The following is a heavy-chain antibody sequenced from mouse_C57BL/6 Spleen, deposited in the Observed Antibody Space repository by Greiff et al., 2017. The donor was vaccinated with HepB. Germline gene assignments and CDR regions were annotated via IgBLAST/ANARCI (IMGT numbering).Heavy chain of an antibody. J-gene: IGHJ3*01. CDR3: ARAYYGSSLGFAY. D-gene: IGHD1-1*01. CDR1: GYTFTSYW. V-gene: IGHV1-7*01. CDR2: INPSSGYT. Sequence: VQLQQSGAELAKPGASVKLSCKASGYTFTSYWMHWVKQRPGQGLEWIGYINPSSGYTKYNQKFKDKATLTADKSSSTAYMQLSSLTYEDSAVYYCARAYYGSSLGFAYWGQGTLVTVSA.